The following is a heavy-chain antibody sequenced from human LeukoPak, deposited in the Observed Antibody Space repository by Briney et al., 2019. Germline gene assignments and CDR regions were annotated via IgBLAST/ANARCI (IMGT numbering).Heavy chain of an antibody. J-gene: IGHJ5*02. Sequence: PSETLSLTCAVYGGSFSGYYWSWIRQPPGKGLEWMGEINHSESTNYNPSLKSRVTISVDTSKNQFSLKLSSVTAADTAVYYCARGLMVRSILGPSLGNWFDPWGQGTLVTVSS. D-gene: IGHD3-10*01. CDR3: ARGLMVRSILGPSLGNWFDP. V-gene: IGHV4-34*01. CDR2: INHSEST. CDR1: GGSFSGYY.